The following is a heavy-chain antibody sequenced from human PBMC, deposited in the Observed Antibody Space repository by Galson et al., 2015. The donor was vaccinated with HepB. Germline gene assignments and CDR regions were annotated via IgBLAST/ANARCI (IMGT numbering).Heavy chain of an antibody. CDR3: AKDRNSTSPGTYGMDV. V-gene: IGHV3-23*01. CDR1: GFPFSTYT. J-gene: IGHJ6*02. Sequence: SLRLSCAASGFPFSTYTMSWVRQAPGKGLEWVSAISGSGGTTYYADSVRGRFTISRDNTKRTLYLQINRLRGKDTALYYCAKDRNSTSPGTYGMDVWGQGTTVTVFS. D-gene: IGHD6-6*01. CDR2: ISGSGGTT.